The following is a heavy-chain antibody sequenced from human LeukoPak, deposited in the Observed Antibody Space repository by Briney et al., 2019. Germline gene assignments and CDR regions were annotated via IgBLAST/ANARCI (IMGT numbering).Heavy chain of an antibody. CDR3: AYGNWFDP. Sequence: SETLSLSCAVYGGSFSGYYWSWIRQPSGKGLEWIGEINHSGSTNYNPSLKSRVTISVDTSKNQFSLKLSSVTAADTAVYYCAYGNWFDPWGQGTLVTVSS. CDR1: GGSFSGYY. J-gene: IGHJ5*02. CDR2: INHSGST. V-gene: IGHV4-34*01. D-gene: IGHD4-17*01.